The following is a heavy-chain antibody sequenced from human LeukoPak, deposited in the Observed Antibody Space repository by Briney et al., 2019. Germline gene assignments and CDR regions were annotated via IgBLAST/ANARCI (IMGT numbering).Heavy chain of an antibody. CDR1: GGSISSGSYY. V-gene: IGHV4-61*02. CDR3: ARHSSSWFGPQDY. CDR2: IYTSGST. Sequence: SETLSLTCTVSGGSISSGSYYWSWIRQPAGKGLEWIGRIYTSGSTNYNPSLKSRVTISVDTSKNQFSLKLSSVTAADTAVYSCARHSSSWFGPQDYWGQGTLVTVSS. J-gene: IGHJ4*02. D-gene: IGHD6-13*01.